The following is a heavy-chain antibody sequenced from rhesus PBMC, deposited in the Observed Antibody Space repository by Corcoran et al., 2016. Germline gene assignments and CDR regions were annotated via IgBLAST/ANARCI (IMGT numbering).Heavy chain of an antibody. V-gene: IGHV4-65*01. Sequence: QVQLQESGPGLVKPSETLSLTCAVSGGSVSSSNWWRWFRQPPGKGLEWIGYISGSSGSTYYNPSLKCRVTLSTDTSKNRFSLRLSSVTAADTAVYYCASGPANFDYWGQGVLVTVSS. CDR3: ASGPANFDY. J-gene: IGHJ4*01. CDR1: GGSVSSSNW. CDR2: ISGSSGST. D-gene: IGHD6-19*01.